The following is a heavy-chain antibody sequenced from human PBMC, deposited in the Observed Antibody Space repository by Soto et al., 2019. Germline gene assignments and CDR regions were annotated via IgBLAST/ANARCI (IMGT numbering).Heavy chain of an antibody. Sequence: GGSLRLSCAASGFTLSRYTVHWVRQAPGKGLEWVAVISNDGGNKYHADSVKGRFSISRDNSKHTLFLQMNSLRAEDTAVYYCARAYDFWSGSYAGHYPYGMDFWGQGTAVTVSS. CDR1: GFTLSRYT. V-gene: IGHV3-30-3*01. CDR2: ISNDGGNK. J-gene: IGHJ6*02. CDR3: ARAYDFWSGSYAGHYPYGMDF. D-gene: IGHD3-3*01.